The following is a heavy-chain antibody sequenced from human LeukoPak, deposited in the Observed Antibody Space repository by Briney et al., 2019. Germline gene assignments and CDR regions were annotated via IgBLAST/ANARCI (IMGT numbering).Heavy chain of an antibody. CDR1: GFTSSNNG. CDR3: ARGYCSGGNCYPNYFDY. J-gene: IGHJ4*02. Sequence: GSLRLSCAASGFTSSNNGMHWVRQAPGKGLEWVAVIWYDGSNKYYPDSVKGRFTISRDNSKNTLYLQMNSLRAEDTAVFYCARGYCSGGNCYPNYFDYWGQGTLVTVSS. D-gene: IGHD2-15*01. V-gene: IGHV3-33*01. CDR2: IWYDGSNK.